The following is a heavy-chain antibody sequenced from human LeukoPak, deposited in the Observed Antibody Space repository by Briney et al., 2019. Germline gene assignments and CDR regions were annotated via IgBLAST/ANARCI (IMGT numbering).Heavy chain of an antibody. Sequence: SETLSLTCTVSGGSISSYYWSWIRQPPGKGLEWIGYISYSGSTNYNPSLKSRVTVSVDTSKNQLSLKLNSVTAADTAVYYCARYIWGSYPTFEDYWGQGSLVTVSS. V-gene: IGHV4-59*01. CDR2: ISYSGST. D-gene: IGHD3-16*02. J-gene: IGHJ4*02. CDR3: ARYIWGSYPTFEDY. CDR1: GGSISSYY.